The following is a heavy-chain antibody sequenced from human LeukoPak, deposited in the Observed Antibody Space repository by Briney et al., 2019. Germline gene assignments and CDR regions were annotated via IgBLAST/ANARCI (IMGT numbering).Heavy chain of an antibody. CDR3: ARSSERKYYFDY. J-gene: IGHJ4*02. CDR2: ISYDGSDK. Sequence: GRSLRLSCAASGFTFMSYAMHWVRQAPGKGLEWVAVISYDGSDKYYADSVKGRFTISRDTSKNTLYLQMNSLRAEDTAVYYCARSSERKYYFDYWGQGTLVTVSS. D-gene: IGHD3-22*01. CDR1: GFTFMSYA. V-gene: IGHV3-30-3*01.